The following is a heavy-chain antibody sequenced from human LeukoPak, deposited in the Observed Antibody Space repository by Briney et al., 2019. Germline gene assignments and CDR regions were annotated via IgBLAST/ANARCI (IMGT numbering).Heavy chain of an antibody. CDR3: ARVPPFAHSSWFYFDP. J-gene: IGHJ4*02. D-gene: IGHD2/OR15-2a*01. CDR1: GDTFSSYG. V-gene: IGHV1-69*13. Sequence: GASVKVSCKASGDTFSSYGVSWVRQTPGQGLEWMGGIIPIFHSANYAQKFQDRVTITADESTSTAYMEMSSLRSEDTAIYYCARVPPFAHSSWFYFDPWGQGTLVTVSS. CDR2: IIPIFHSA.